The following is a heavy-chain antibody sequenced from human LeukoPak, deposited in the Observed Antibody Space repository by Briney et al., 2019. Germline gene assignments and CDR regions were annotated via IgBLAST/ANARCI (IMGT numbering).Heavy chain of an antibody. J-gene: IGHJ3*02. D-gene: IGHD4/OR15-4a*01. V-gene: IGHV3-64D*06. CDR2: ISRNGGST. CDR3: VKESGFMVAPNSAFDI. CDR1: GFTFNSYP. Sequence: GGSLRLSCSASGFTFNSYPVHWVRQAPGKGLEYVSGISRNGGSTYYADSVKGGFTISRDNSKNTLYLQMSSLRAEDTAVYYCVKESGFMVAPNSAFDIWGQGTMVTVSS.